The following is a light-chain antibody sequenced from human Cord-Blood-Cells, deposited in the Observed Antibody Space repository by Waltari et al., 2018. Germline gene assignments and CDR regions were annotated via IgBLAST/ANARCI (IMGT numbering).Light chain of an antibody. V-gene: IGKV1-33*01. J-gene: IGKJ4*01. CDR1: QDISNY. CDR3: QQYDNRPLT. Sequence: DIQMTQSPSSLSASVGDRVTTTCQASQDISNYLNWYQQKQGKAPKLLIYDASNLETGVPSRFRGSGSWTDLTFTISSLQPEDIATDYCQQYDNRPLTFGGGTKVEIK. CDR2: DAS.